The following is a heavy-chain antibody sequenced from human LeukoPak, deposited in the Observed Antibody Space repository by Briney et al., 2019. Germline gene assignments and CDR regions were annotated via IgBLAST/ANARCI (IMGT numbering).Heavy chain of an antibody. D-gene: IGHD3-10*01. Sequence: GGSLRLSCAASGFTFSSFGMSWVRQAPGEGLEWVSGISWNSGSIGYADSVKGRFTISRDNAKNSLYLQMNSLRAEDMALYYCAKGSRYYYYMDVWGKGTTVTVSS. CDR2: ISWNSGSI. V-gene: IGHV3-9*03. CDR1: GFTFSSFG. J-gene: IGHJ6*03. CDR3: AKGSRYYYYMDV.